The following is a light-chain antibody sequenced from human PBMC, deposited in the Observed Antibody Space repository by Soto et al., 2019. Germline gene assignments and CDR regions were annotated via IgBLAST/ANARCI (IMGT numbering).Light chain of an antibody. Sequence: DIVMTQSPDSLAVSLGERATINCKSSQSVLHSSNNKNYLAWYQQKPGQPPKLLIYWASTRESGVPDRFSGSGSGTDFTLTISSLQAEDVAVYYCQQYYSTPRTFGLRTKVDI. CDR3: QQYYSTPRT. CDR1: QSVLHSSNNKNY. CDR2: WAS. J-gene: IGKJ1*01. V-gene: IGKV4-1*01.